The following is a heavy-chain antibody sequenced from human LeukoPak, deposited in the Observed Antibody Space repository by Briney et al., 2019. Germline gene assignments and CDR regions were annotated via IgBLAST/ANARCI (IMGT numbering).Heavy chain of an antibody. Sequence: SETLSLTCTVSGYSIRSGYYWGWIRQPPGKGLEWIGSIYHSGSTYYNPSLKSRVTISVDTSKNQFSLKLSSVTAADTAVYYCARGVYSYGSHAFDIWGQGTMVTVSS. CDR3: ARGVYSYGSHAFDI. CDR2: IYHSGST. CDR1: GYSIRSGYY. J-gene: IGHJ3*02. D-gene: IGHD5-18*01. V-gene: IGHV4-38-2*02.